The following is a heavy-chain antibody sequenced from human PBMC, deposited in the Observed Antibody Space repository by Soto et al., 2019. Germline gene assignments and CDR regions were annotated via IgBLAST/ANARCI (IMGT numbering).Heavy chain of an antibody. V-gene: IGHV3-30-3*01. Sequence: GGSLRLSCAASGFTFSTYVMHWVRQAPGKGLEWVAVISYDGSNKYYPDSVKGRSTVSRDKSKNTFYLQMHGLRAEDPAVYFFAKDGVPNDSSGYYSILTASWGQGTVVPVSS. CDR1: GFTFSTYV. CDR3: AKDGVPNDSSGYYSILTAS. J-gene: IGHJ5*02. CDR2: ISYDGSNK. D-gene: IGHD3-22*01.